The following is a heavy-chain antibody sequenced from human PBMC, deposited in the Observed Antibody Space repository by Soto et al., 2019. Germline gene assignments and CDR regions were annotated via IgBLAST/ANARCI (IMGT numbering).Heavy chain of an antibody. V-gene: IGHV1-3*01. CDR2: INAGNGNT. D-gene: IGHD6-6*01. Sequence: GTSVKVSCKASGYTFTSYAMHWVRQAPGQRLEWMGWINAGNGNTKYSQKFQGRVTITRDTSASTAYMELSSLRSEDTAVYYCAREYSSSPYYYYYYMDVWGKGTTVTVSS. CDR3: AREYSSSPYYYYYYMDV. CDR1: GYTFTSYA. J-gene: IGHJ6*03.